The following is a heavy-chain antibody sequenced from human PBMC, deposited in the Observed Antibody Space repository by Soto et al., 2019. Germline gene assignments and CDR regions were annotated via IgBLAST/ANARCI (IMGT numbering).Heavy chain of an antibody. CDR1: GYTFTSYG. CDR3: ARSVGGSPGVYYGMDV. D-gene: IGHD3-10*01. CDR2: ISAYNGNT. J-gene: IGHJ6*01. Sequence: ASVKVSCKASGYTFTSYGISWVRQAPGQGLEWMGWISAYNGNTNYVQKLQGRVTMTTDTSTSTAYMELRSLRSDDTAVYYCARSVGGSPGVYYGMDVWGQGTTRTVSS. V-gene: IGHV1-18*04.